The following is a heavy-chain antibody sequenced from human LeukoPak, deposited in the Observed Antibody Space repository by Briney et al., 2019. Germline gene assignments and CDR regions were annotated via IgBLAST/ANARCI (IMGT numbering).Heavy chain of an antibody. CDR1: GGSFSGYY. J-gene: IGHJ5*02. D-gene: IGHD6-13*01. V-gene: IGHV4-34*01. CDR2: INHSGST. CDR3: ELIAAAGTDWFDP. Sequence: PSETLSLTCAVYGGSFSGYYWSWIRQPPGKGLEWIGEINHSGSTNYNPSLKSRVTISVDTSKNQFSLKLSSVTAADTAVYYCELIAAAGTDWFDPWGQGTLVTASS.